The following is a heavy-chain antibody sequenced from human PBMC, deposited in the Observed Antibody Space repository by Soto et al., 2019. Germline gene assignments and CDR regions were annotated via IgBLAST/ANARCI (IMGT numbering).Heavy chain of an antibody. CDR1: GFTFSSYA. Sequence: GGSLRLSCAASGFTFSSYAMSWVRQAPGKGLEWVSAISGSGGSTYYADSVKGRFTISRDNSKNTLYLQMNSLRAEDTAVYYCAVPYGDYVPAPIYSYYGMDVWGQGTTVTVSS. CDR2: ISGSGGST. CDR3: AVPYGDYVPAPIYSYYGMDV. V-gene: IGHV3-23*01. D-gene: IGHD4-17*01. J-gene: IGHJ6*02.